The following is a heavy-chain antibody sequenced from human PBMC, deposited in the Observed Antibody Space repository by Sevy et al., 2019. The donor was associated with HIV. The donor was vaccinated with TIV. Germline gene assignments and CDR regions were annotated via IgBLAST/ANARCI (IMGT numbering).Heavy chain of an antibody. CDR1: GDSVSTRTYY. Sequence: SETLSLTCTVSGDSVSTRTYYWTWIRQPPGKALEWIAFISKSAYISYNPCLRSLATVTLDTSKNQQTLKLTSQDAADTSVYYCARGRNVDGGLYFDLWGQGTLVTVSS. V-gene: IGHV4-61*01. CDR3: ARGRNVDGGLYFDL. D-gene: IGHD2-15*01. CDR2: ISKSAYI. J-gene: IGHJ4*02.